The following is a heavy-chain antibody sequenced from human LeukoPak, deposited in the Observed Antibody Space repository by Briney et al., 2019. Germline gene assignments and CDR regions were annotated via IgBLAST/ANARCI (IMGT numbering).Heavy chain of an antibody. J-gene: IGHJ4*02. CDR2: ISYDGSNK. CDR3: AKVPCSSTSCYSYYFDY. Sequence: GGSLRLSCAASGFTFSSYGMHWVRQAPGKGLEWVAVISYDGSNKYYADSVKGRFTISRDNSKKTLYLQMNSLRAEDTAVYYCAKVPCSSTSCYSYYFDYWGQGTLVTVSS. D-gene: IGHD2-2*01. CDR1: GFTFSSYG. V-gene: IGHV3-30*18.